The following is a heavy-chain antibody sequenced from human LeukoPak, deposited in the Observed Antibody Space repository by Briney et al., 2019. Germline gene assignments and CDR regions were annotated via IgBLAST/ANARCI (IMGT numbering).Heavy chain of an antibody. Sequence: ASVKVSCKASGYTFTSYGISWVRQAPGQGLEWMGWISAYNGNTNYAQKLQGRVTMTTDTSTSTAYMELRSLRSDDTAAYYCARVQPGYSSSWYGGYYFDYWGQGTLVTVSS. J-gene: IGHJ4*02. CDR2: ISAYNGNT. V-gene: IGHV1-18*01. CDR1: GYTFTSYG. D-gene: IGHD6-13*01. CDR3: ARVQPGYSSSWYGGYYFDY.